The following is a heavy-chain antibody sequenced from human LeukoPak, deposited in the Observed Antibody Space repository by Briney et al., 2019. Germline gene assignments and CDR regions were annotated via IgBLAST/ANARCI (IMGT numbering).Heavy chain of an antibody. J-gene: IGHJ4*02. CDR2: IYQSGNS. Sequence: ASETLSLTCDVSGYSLSSGYYWGWIRQPPGKGLEWIGSIYQSGNSYRKSSLKSRLTLSVDTSKNNFSLKVMSVTAADTAVYYCARSPSRYNWNFDYWGQGILVTVAS. CDR1: GYSLSSGYY. V-gene: IGHV4-38-2*01. CDR3: ARSPSRYNWNFDY. D-gene: IGHD1-20*01.